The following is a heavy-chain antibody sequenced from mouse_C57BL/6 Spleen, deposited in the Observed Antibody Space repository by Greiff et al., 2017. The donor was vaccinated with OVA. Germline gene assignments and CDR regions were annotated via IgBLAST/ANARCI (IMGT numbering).Heavy chain of an antibody. CDR1: GYAFSSSW. CDR3: ARDYGNYGGVFDY. J-gene: IGHJ2*01. CDR2: IYPGDGDT. D-gene: IGHD2-1*01. Sequence: QVQLQQSGPELVKPGASVKISYKASGYAFSSSWMNWVKQRPGKGLEWIGRIYPGDGDTNYNGKFKGKATLTADKSSSTAYMQLSSLTSEDSAVYFCARDYGNYGGVFDYWGQGTTLTVSS. V-gene: IGHV1-82*01.